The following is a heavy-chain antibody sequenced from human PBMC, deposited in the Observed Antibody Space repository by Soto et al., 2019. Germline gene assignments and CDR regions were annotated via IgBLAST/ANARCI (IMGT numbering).Heavy chain of an antibody. V-gene: IGHV1-18*01. CDR2: ISAYNGNT. CDR3: ARGIRAYSSSWRQPSNFYYYYYYGMDV. Sequence: QVQLVQSGAEVKKSGASVKVSCKASGYTFTSYGISWVRQAPGQGLEWMGWISAYNGNTNYAQKLQGRVTMTTDTSTSTSYMELRSLSSDDTAVYYCARGIRAYSSSWRQPSNFYYYYYYGMDVWGQGTTVTVSS. J-gene: IGHJ6*02. CDR1: GYTFTSYG. D-gene: IGHD6-13*01.